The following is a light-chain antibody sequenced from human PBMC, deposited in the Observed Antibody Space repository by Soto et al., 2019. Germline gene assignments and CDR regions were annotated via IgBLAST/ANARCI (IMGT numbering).Light chain of an antibody. CDR1: QSISTF. J-gene: IGKJ3*01. Sequence: DIQMTQSPSSLSASVGDRVTITCRASQSISTFLNWYQHKPGKAPTLLIYAASSLQSGVPSRFSGNGSGKDFTITISNLQPEDFSTYYCQQSFSAPIFTFGPGTKVDIK. V-gene: IGKV1-39*01. CDR2: AAS. CDR3: QQSFSAPIFT.